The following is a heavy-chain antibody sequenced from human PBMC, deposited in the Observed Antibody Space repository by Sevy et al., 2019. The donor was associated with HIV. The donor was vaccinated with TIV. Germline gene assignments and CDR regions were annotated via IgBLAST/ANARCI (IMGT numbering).Heavy chain of an antibody. Sequence: GGSLRLSCAASGFTFSSYAMHWVRQAPGKGLEWVAVISYDGSNKYYADSVKGRFTISRDNSKNTLYLQMNSLGAEDTAVYYCAGGGEGGSPYYYYGMDVWGQGTTVTVSS. V-gene: IGHV3-30*04. CDR2: ISYDGSNK. CDR1: GFTFSSYA. D-gene: IGHD1-26*01. J-gene: IGHJ6*02. CDR3: AGGGEGGSPYYYYGMDV.